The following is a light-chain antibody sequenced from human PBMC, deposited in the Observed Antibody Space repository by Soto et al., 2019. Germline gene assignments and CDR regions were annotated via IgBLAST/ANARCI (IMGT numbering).Light chain of an antibody. CDR3: QQYNNWPPIT. V-gene: IGKV3-15*01. Sequence: EVWLTQSPATLSVSPGERVTLSCRASQSVSIKLAWYQQKPGQAPRLLIYDTSTRATGIPARFSGSGSGTEFTLTISRLQSEDFAVYYRQQYNNWPPITFGQGTRLEIK. CDR2: DTS. J-gene: IGKJ5*01. CDR1: QSVSIK.